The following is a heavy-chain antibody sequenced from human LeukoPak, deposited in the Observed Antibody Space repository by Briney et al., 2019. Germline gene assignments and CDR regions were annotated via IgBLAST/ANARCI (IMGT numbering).Heavy chain of an antibody. CDR1: GFTFSSYG. Sequence: GGSLRLSCAAYGFTFSSYGMHWVRQAPGKGLEWVAVISYDGSNKYYADSVKGRFTISRDNSKNTLYLQMNSLRAEDTAVYYCAREYCSSTSCSPAGYWGQGTLVTVSS. CDR2: ISYDGSNK. D-gene: IGHD2-2*01. V-gene: IGHV3-30*03. CDR3: AREYCSSTSCSPAGY. J-gene: IGHJ4*02.